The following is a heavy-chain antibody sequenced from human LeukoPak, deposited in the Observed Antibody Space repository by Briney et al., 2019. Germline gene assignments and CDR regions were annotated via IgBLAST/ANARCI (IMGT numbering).Heavy chain of an antibody. V-gene: IGHV1-2*02. CDR2: INANSGGT. Sequence: ASVKVSCKASGYTFTAYYMHWVRQAPGQGLEWMGWINANSGGTIYAQKFQGRVTMTRDTSITTAYKELSRLRSDDTAVYYCARQHGDYSEGAFDIWGQGTMVSVSS. CDR1: GYTFTAYY. J-gene: IGHJ3*02. D-gene: IGHD4-17*01. CDR3: ARQHGDYSEGAFDI.